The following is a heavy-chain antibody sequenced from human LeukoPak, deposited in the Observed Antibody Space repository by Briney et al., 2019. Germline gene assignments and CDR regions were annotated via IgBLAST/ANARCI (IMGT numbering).Heavy chain of an antibody. Sequence: ASVKVSCKASGYTFTAYYIHWIRQAPGQGLEWVGWTNPNTGVTNYAQKFQGGVTMTRDTSISTAYMELSRLRSDDTAVYYCARGVYYYDSSGYYYEDAFDIWGQGTMVTVSS. CDR3: ARGVYYYDSSGYYYEDAFDI. V-gene: IGHV1-2*02. J-gene: IGHJ3*02. D-gene: IGHD3-22*01. CDR2: TNPNTGVT. CDR1: GYTFTAYY.